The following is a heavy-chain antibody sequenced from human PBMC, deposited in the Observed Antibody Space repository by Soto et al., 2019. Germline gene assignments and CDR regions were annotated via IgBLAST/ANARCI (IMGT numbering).Heavy chain of an antibody. CDR1: GGSFSDYY. CDR3: ARELFYVDYGVRYGMDV. J-gene: IGHJ6*02. D-gene: IGHD4-17*01. CDR2: INHSGST. Sequence: QEQLQQWGAGLLKPSETLSLTCAVYGGSFSDYYWTWIRQPPGKGLEWIGEINHSGSTNYNPSLKSRVTISVATSKNQFSQNLGSVTAADTAVYYCARELFYVDYGVRYGMDVWGQGTTVTVSS. V-gene: IGHV4-34*01.